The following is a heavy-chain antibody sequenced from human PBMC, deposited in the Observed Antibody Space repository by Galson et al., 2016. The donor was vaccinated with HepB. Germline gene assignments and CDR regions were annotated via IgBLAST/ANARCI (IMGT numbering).Heavy chain of an antibody. J-gene: IGHJ4*02. V-gene: IGHV3-7*01. CDR2: IKQDGSEK. Sequence: SLRLSCAASGFTFSNYWMNWVRQAPGKGLEWVANIKQDGSEKYYVDSVKGRFTISRDNAKNSLYLQMNRLRAEDTAVYYCAGYYDILTGYYDYWGQGTLVTVSS. D-gene: IGHD3-9*01. CDR3: AGYYDILTGYYDY. CDR1: GFTFSNYW.